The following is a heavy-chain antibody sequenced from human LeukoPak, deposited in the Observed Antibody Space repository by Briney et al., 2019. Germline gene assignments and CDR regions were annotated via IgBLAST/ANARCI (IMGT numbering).Heavy chain of an antibody. D-gene: IGHD3-3*01. V-gene: IGHV6-1*01. CDR3: TRVYTIFGVNYDAFDI. CDR2: TYYTSKWFN. CDR1: GDSVSSNRSA. Sequence: SQTLSLTCAISGDSVSSNRSAWHWIRQSPSRGLEWLGRTYYTSKWFNDYAVSVKSRITINPDTSKNQSSLQLNSVTPEDTAVYYCTRVYTIFGVNYDAFDIWGQGTLVTVSS. J-gene: IGHJ3*02.